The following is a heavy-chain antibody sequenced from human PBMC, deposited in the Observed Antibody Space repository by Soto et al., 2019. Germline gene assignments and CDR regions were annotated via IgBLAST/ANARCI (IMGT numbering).Heavy chain of an antibody. CDR1: GFNFDNYG. CDR2: ITYDGSNK. Sequence: HPGGSLRLSCQASGFNFDNYGMHWVRQAPGKGLEWVAVITYDGSNKYYADSVKGRFTISRDNSKNTLSLHLSTLKPEDTAVYHCAKDRVGGTFYTPLGFWGQGTLVTVSS. J-gene: IGHJ4*02. CDR3: AKDRVGGTFYTPLGF. V-gene: IGHV3-30*18. D-gene: IGHD1-7*01.